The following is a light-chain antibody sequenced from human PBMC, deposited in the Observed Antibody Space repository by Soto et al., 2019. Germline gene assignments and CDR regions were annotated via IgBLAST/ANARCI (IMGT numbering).Light chain of an antibody. CDR2: GAS. J-gene: IGKJ1*01. CDR3: QQYNNWPPSIT. Sequence: EILITHPPSTLSVWPGGISTLSCSASQSVSSNLAWYQQKPGQAPTLLIYGASTRATGIPARFSGSGSGTEFNLTISSLQAEDFAVYTCQQYNNWPPSITFGQGTKVDIK. CDR1: QSVSSN. V-gene: IGKV3-15*01.